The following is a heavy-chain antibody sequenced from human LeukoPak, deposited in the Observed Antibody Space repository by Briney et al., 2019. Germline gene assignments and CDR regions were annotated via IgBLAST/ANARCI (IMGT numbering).Heavy chain of an antibody. J-gene: IGHJ4*02. D-gene: IGHD6-19*01. CDR2: IYPGDFDT. Sequence: GESLKISCKGSGYKFTNYWIGWVRQLPGKGLEWMGVIYPGDFDTKYSPSFQGQVTISADILISTAYLQWSSLKASDTAMYYCATAGYSSDWYYFDYWGQGTLVTVSS. CDR1: GYKFTNYW. CDR3: ATAGYSSDWYYFDY. V-gene: IGHV5-51*01.